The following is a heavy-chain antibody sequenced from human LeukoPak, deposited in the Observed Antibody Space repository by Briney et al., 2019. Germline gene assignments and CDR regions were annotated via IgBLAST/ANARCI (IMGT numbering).Heavy chain of an antibody. CDR3: ARVYSSSSGENAFDV. D-gene: IGHD6-6*01. J-gene: IGHJ3*01. CDR1: GFTFNSYW. CDR2: IKQDGSEK. Sequence: GGSLRLSCAASGFTFNSYWMSWVRQAPGKGLEWVANIKQDGSEKYYVDSVKGRFTISRDNAKNSLDLQMNSLRAEDTAVYYCARVYSSSSGENAFDVWGQGTMVTVSP. V-gene: IGHV3-7*03.